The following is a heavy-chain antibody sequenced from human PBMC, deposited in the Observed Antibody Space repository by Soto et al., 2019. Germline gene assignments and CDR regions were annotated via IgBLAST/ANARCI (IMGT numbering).Heavy chain of an antibody. D-gene: IGHD6-19*01. V-gene: IGHV1-18*01. CDR1: GYSFTNYG. J-gene: IGHJ6*03. CDR3: ARDRGVAPPVAGNTHYYYYMDV. CDR2: ISAYNGNT. Sequence: QDQLVQSGVEVKKPGASVKVSCKASGYSFTNYGITWVRQAPGQGVEWMGWISAYNGNTNYAQKFQGRGTLTTDASTSTAYLDLRSLRSDDTALYYCARDRGVAPPVAGNTHYYYYMDVWGKGTTVTVSS.